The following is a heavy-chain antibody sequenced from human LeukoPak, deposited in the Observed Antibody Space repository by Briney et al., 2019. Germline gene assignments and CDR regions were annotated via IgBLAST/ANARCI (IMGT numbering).Heavy chain of an antibody. D-gene: IGHD6-13*01. Sequence: KSSETLSLTCTVSGGSISSGGYYWSWIRQPPGNGLEWIGYIYHSGSTYYNPSLKSRVTISVDRSKNQFSLKLSSVTAADTAGYSCGRCQGIATAFNIWAKGQWSPSLQ. CDR1: GGSISSGGYY. V-gene: IGHV4-30-2*01. J-gene: IGHJ3*02. CDR3: GRCQGIATAFNI. CDR2: IYHSGST.